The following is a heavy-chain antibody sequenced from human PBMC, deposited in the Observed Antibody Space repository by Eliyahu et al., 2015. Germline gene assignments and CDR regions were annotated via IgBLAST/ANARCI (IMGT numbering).Heavy chain of an antibody. Sequence: EVQLVESGGGLVQPGGSLKLSCAASGFPFXGSXMPXVRQGSGKGVEWVGRIRSKXNSYATAYAASVKGRFTISRDDSKNTAYLQMNSLKTEDTAVYYCTRPIPSSGWANWFDPWGQGTLVTVSS. CDR3: TRPIPSSGWANWFDP. J-gene: IGHJ5*02. CDR1: GFPFXGSX. V-gene: IGHV3-73*02. CDR2: IRSKXNSYAT. D-gene: IGHD6-19*01.